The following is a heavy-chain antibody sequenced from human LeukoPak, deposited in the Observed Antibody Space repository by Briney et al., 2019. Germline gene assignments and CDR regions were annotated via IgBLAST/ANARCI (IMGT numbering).Heavy chain of an antibody. J-gene: IGHJ4*02. CDR3: AKWPLASSSWYSNY. V-gene: IGHV3-23*01. D-gene: IGHD6-13*01. Sequence: GGSLRLSCAVSGFTFSSYAMSWVRQAPGKGLEWVSAISGSGGSTYYADSVKGRFTISRDNSKNTLYLQMNSLRAEDTAVYYCAKWPLASSSWYSNYWGQGTLVTVSS. CDR2: ISGSGGST. CDR1: GFTFSSYA.